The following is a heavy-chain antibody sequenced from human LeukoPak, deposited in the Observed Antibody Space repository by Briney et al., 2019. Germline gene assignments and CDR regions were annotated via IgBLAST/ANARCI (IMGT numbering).Heavy chain of an antibody. CDR2: IYHSGST. Sequence: PSGTLSLTCAVSGGSISSSNWWSWVRQPPGKGLEWIGEIYHSGSTNYNPSLKSRVTISVDTSKNQFSLKLSSVTAADTAVYYCASLGAAAGKGWFDPWGQGTLVTVSS. CDR1: GGSISSSNW. V-gene: IGHV4-4*02. D-gene: IGHD6-13*01. CDR3: ASLGAAAGKGWFDP. J-gene: IGHJ5*02.